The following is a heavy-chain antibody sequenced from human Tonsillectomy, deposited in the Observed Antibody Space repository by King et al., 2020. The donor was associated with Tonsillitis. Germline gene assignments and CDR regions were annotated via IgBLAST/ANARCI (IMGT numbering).Heavy chain of an antibody. CDR2: ISRNAKSI. CDR1: GFIFSNFG. CDR3: ARGESNGWDFEP. J-gene: IGHJ5*02. Sequence: VQLVESGGTLVHPGGSLRLSCVTSGFIFSNFGINWVRQAPGKGLEWISYISRNAKSIYYADSVKGRFTVSRDNAKNSLFLQMNSLRDEDTAVYFCARGESNGWDFEPWGQGTLVTVSS. D-gene: IGHD6-19*01. V-gene: IGHV3-48*02.